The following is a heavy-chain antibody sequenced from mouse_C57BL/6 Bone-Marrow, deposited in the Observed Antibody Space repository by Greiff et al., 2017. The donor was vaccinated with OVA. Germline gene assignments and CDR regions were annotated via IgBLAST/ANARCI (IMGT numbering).Heavy chain of an antibody. V-gene: IGHV2-2*01. D-gene: IGHD1-1*01. Sequence: QVQLQQSGPGLVQPSQSLSITCTVSGFSLTSYGVHWVRQSPGKGLEGLGVIWSGGSTDYNAAFISRLGISKDNSKSQVFFKMNSLQADDTAIYYCARKDYYGSSYEDWYFDVWGTGTTVTVSS. CDR1: GFSLTSYG. CDR2: IWSGGST. CDR3: ARKDYYGSSYEDWYFDV. J-gene: IGHJ1*03.